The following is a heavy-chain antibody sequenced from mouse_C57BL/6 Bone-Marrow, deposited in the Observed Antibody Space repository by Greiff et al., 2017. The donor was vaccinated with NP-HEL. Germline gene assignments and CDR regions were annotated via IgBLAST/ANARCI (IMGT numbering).Heavy chain of an antibody. Sequence: EVKLMESGGGLVQPGGSLSLSCAASGFTFTDYYMSWVRQPPGKALEWLGFIRNKANVYTTEYSASLKGRFTISRDNSQSILYLKMNALRAEDSATYYCARYYYGSSSYYFDYWGQGTTLTVSS. CDR2: IRNKANVYTT. CDR3: ARYYYGSSSYYFDY. V-gene: IGHV7-3*01. CDR1: GFTFTDYY. D-gene: IGHD1-1*01. J-gene: IGHJ2*01.